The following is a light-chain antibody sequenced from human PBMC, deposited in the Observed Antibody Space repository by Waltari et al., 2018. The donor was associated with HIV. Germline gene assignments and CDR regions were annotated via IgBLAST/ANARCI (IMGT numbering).Light chain of an antibody. J-gene: IGKJ4*02. Sequence: EIVMTQSPATLSVSPGGRAPLSCGASQTIVTTLAWSQQKPATAPSLLIFGASTRATGVPGRCSGRGSGTEFTLTLSSLQSEDFADYYCQQYEAWPVTFGGGTRVDIK. V-gene: IGKV3-15*01. CDR1: QTIVTT. CDR2: GAS. CDR3: QQYEAWPVT.